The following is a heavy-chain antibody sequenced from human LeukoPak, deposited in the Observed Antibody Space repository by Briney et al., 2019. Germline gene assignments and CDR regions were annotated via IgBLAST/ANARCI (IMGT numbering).Heavy chain of an antibody. Sequence: GGSLRLSCAGSGFTFSSYGMHWVRQAPGKGLEWVAGIWYDGSNKYYVDSAKGRFTISRDNSKNTLYLQMNSLRAEDTAVYYCARGPSITILDWGQGTLVTVSS. CDR1: GFTFSSYG. D-gene: IGHD3-3*01. V-gene: IGHV3-33*01. J-gene: IGHJ4*02. CDR3: ARGPSITILD. CDR2: IWYDGSNK.